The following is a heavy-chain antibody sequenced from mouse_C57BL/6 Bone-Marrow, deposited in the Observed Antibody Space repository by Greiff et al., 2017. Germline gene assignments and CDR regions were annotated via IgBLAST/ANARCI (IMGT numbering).Heavy chain of an antibody. V-gene: IGHV1-18*01. Sequence: EVKLVESGPELVKPGASVKIPCKASGYTFTDYNMDWVKQSHGKSLEWIGDINPNNGGTIYNQKFKGKATLTVDKSSSTAYMELRSLTSEDTAVYYCAREGYGSSYDWYFDVWGTGTTVTVSS. CDR2: INPNNGGT. J-gene: IGHJ1*03. CDR3: AREGYGSSYDWYFDV. D-gene: IGHD1-1*01. CDR1: GYTFTDYN.